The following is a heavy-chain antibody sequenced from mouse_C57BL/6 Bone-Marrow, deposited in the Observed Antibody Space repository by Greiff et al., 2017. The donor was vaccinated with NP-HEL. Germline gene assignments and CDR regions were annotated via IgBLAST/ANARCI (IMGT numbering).Heavy chain of an antibody. CDR1: GYTFTSYW. CDR3: AREDYYDSSVDFDY. CDR2: IDPSDSYT. J-gene: IGHJ2*01. Sequence: QVQLQQPGAELVMPGASVKLSCKASGYTFTSYWMHWVKQRPGQGLEWIGEIDPSDSYTNYNQKFKGKSTLTVDKSSSTAYMQLSSLTSEDSAVYYCAREDYYDSSVDFDYWGQGTTLTVSS. V-gene: IGHV1-69*01. D-gene: IGHD1-1*01.